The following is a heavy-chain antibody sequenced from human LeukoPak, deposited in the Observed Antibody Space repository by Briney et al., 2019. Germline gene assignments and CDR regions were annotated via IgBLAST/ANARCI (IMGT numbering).Heavy chain of an antibody. V-gene: IGHV4-34*01. J-gene: IGHJ4*02. D-gene: IGHD3-10*01. CDR3: ARAISQSGYFDY. CDR2: INHSGST. Sequence: SGTLSLTCAVYGGSFSGYYWSWIRQPPGKGLEWIGEINHSGSTNYNPSLKSRVTISVDTSKNQFSLKLSSVTAADTAVYYCARAISQSGYFDYWGQGTPVTVSS. CDR1: GGSFSGYY.